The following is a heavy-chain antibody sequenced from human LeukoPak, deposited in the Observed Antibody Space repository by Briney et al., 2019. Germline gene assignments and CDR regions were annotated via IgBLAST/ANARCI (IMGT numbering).Heavy chain of an antibody. CDR2: IYTSGST. CDR1: GGSISTYY. Sequence: RTSETLSLTCAVSGGSISTYYWSWIRQPAGKGLGWIGRIYTSGSTNYNPSLKSRVTMSVDTSKNQFSLNLRSVTAADTAVYYCARHVSRLFGSRGDFDSWGQGTLVTVSS. J-gene: IGHJ4*02. D-gene: IGHD3-10*01. V-gene: IGHV4-4*07. CDR3: ARHVSRLFGSRGDFDS.